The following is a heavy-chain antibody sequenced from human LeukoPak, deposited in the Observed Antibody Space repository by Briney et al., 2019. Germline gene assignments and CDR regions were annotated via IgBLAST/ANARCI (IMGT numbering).Heavy chain of an antibody. CDR2: IYTSGST. V-gene: IGHV4-4*07. D-gene: IGHD3-3*01. CDR3: AREITPSVLRFLEWPYYFDY. CDR1: GGSISSYY. Sequence: SETLSLTCTVSGGSISSYYWSWIRQPAGKGLEWIGRIYTSGSTNYNPSLKSRVTMSVDTSKNRFSLKLSSVTAADTAAYYCAREITPSVLRFLEWPYYFDYWGQGTLVTVSS. J-gene: IGHJ4*02.